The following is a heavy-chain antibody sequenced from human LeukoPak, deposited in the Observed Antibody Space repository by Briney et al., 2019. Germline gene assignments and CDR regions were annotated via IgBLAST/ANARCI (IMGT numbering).Heavy chain of an antibody. CDR1: GFTFSNYG. Sequence: GGSLRLSCAASGFTFSNYGMHWVRQAPGKGLEWVAVIWYDGSNEYYADSVKGRFTISRDNSKDTLYLQMNSLRAEDTAVYYCAKDLGSSGTASYFDYWGQGTLVTVSS. CDR2: IWYDGSNE. J-gene: IGHJ4*02. CDR3: AKDLGSSGTASYFDY. V-gene: IGHV3-33*06. D-gene: IGHD6-19*01.